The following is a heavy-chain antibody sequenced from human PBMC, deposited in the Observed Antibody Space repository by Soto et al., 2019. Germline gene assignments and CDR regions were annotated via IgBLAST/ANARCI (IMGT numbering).Heavy chain of an antibody. J-gene: IGHJ4*02. Sequence: QVQLVQSGTEVKKPGSSVKVSCQASGGTFRNYPINWVRQAPGQGLEWMGSIFPLTDIPDYAQNFQARLPISADKSTSTVYMELSSLTSDDTAMYFCARGPLVVLNYFESWGQGTLVTVSS. CDR2: IFPLTDIP. CDR1: GGTFRNYP. V-gene: IGHV1-69*02. CDR3: ARGPLVVLNYFES.